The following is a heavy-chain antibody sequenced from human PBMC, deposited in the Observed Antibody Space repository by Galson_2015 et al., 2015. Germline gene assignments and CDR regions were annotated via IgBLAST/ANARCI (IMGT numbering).Heavy chain of an antibody. CDR3: AIDKSNNHRGYMDV. V-gene: IGHV3-9*01. CDR2: ITSNTGSI. J-gene: IGHJ6*03. D-gene: IGHD1-14*01. Sequence: SLRLSCAASGFTFDDYTVYWVRQAPGKGLEWVSGITSNTGSIAYADSVKGRFTISRDNARNSVYLQMNSLRAEDTALYYCAIDKSNNHRGYMDVWGKGTTVTVSS. CDR1: GFTFDDYT.